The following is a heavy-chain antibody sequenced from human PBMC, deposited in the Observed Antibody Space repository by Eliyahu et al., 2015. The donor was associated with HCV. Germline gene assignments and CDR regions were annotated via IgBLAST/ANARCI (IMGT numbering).Heavy chain of an antibody. CDR2: ISPYNGNT. D-gene: IGHD1-26*01. CDR1: GYTFTSYG. J-gene: IGHJ4*02. Sequence: QVQLVQSGAEVKKPGASVKVSCKASGYTFTSYGFSWVRQAPGQGLEWMGWISPYNGNTNYAQKFQDRVTMTTDTITTTAYMELRSLRFDDTAVYYCARWSRVGATPEDYWGQGTLVTVSS. CDR3: ARWSRVGATPEDY. V-gene: IGHV1-18*04.